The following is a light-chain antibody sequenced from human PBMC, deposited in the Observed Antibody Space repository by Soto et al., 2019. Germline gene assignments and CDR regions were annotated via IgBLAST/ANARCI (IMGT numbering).Light chain of an antibody. CDR1: QDIRYD. J-gene: IGKJ1*01. V-gene: IGKV1-6*01. CDR3: LQDYTYPWA. CDR2: AAS. Sequence: AIQLTQSPSSLSASVGDRVTIACRASQDIRYDLGWYQQKPGKAPKLLIYAASSLQSEVPSRLSGSGSGTDFTLTISSLQPEDFATYYCLQDYTYPWAFGQGTKVELK.